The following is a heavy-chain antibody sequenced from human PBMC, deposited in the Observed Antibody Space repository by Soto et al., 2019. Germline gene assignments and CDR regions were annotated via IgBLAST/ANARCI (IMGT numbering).Heavy chain of an antibody. Sequence: ASLKISSAPPGFTFSTYSMNWVRQAPGKGLEGVSYISISSSTTYADSVKGRFTISRDNAKNTLYPQMNSLRAEDTAVYYCARGERGAFDLWGQGTLVTVSS. CDR3: ARGERGAFDL. J-gene: IGHJ4*02. D-gene: IGHD3-9*01. V-gene: IGHV3-21*05. CDR1: GFTFSTYS. CDR2: ISISSSTT.